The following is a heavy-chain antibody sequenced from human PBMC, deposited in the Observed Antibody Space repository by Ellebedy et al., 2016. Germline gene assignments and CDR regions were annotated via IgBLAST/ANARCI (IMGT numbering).Heavy chain of an antibody. CDR1: GYIFTSYA. D-gene: IGHD3-22*01. V-gene: IGHV7-4-1*02. J-gene: IGHJ4*02. Sequence: ASVKVSCKASGYIFTSYAMIWVRQAPGQGLEWMGWINTNTGNPTYAQGFTGRFVFSLDTSVSTAYLQISSLKAEDTAVYYCARVPTTRLPYYDRASDCWGQGTLVSVSS. CDR3: ARVPTTRLPYYDRASDC. CDR2: INTNTGNP.